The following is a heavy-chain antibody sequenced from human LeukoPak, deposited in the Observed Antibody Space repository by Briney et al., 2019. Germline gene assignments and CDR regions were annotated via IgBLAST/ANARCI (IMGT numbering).Heavy chain of an antibody. CDR3: ANFRGAIPDYYYYGMDV. Sequence: ASVKVSCKASGYTFTSYDINWVRQATGQGLEWMGWMNPNSGNTGYAQKFQGGVTMTRNTSISTAYMELSSLRSEDTAVYYCANFRGAIPDYYYYGMDVWGQGTTVTVSS. CDR2: MNPNSGNT. J-gene: IGHJ6*02. V-gene: IGHV1-8*01. D-gene: IGHD4/OR15-4a*01. CDR1: GYTFTSYD.